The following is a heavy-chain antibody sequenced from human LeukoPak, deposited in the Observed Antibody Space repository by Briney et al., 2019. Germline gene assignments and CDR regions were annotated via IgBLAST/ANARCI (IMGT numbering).Heavy chain of an antibody. CDR1: GFTFSSYA. CDR2: ISYDGSNK. J-gene: IGHJ4*02. Sequence: GRSLRLSCAASGFTFSSYAMHWVRQAPGKGLEWVAVISYDGSNKYYADSVKGRFTISRDNYKNTLYLQMNSLRAEDTAVYYCARDPQRPQGYYFDYWGQGTLVTVSS. V-gene: IGHV3-30-3*01. CDR3: ARDPQRPQGYYFDY.